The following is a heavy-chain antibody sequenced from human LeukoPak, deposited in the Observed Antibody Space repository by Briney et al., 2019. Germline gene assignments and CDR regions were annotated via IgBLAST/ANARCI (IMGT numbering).Heavy chain of an antibody. Sequence: LSLTCAVYGGSFSGYYWSWIRQAPGKGMEWVAYISPNSDNIHYADSVKGRFTISRDNAKNSLFLQVNSLRAEDTAVYYCVRETGWLFDFWGQGTLVIVSS. D-gene: IGHD5-12*01. V-gene: IGHV3-11*04. CDR2: ISPNSDNI. J-gene: IGHJ4*02. CDR3: VRETGWLFDF. CDR1: GGSFSGYY.